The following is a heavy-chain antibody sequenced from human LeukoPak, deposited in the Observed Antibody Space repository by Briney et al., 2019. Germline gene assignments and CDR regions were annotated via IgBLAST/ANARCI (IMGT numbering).Heavy chain of an antibody. CDR2: ISYDGSNK. J-gene: IGHJ4*02. Sequence: GGSLRLSCAASGFTFDDYAMHWVRQAPGKGLEWVALISYDGSNKYYADSVKGRFTICRDNSKNTLYLQMNSLRVEDTAMYYCAKDRSSSWTWTIDYWGQGTLVTVSS. D-gene: IGHD6-13*01. V-gene: IGHV3-30*18. CDR1: GFTFDDYA. CDR3: AKDRSSSWTWTIDY.